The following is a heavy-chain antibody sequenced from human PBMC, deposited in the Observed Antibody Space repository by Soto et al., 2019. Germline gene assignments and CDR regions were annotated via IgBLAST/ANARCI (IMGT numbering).Heavy chain of an antibody. CDR3: ARDGDAGCSSTSCYNDYYYYYMDV. V-gene: IGHV3-74*01. J-gene: IGHJ6*03. CDR2: INSDGSST. CDR1: GFTFSSYW. Sequence: GGSLRLSCAASGFTFSSYWMHWVRQAPGKGLVWVSRINSDGSSTSYADSVKGRFTISRDNAKNTLYLQMNSLRAEETAVYYCARDGDAGCSSTSCYNDYYYYYMDVWGKGTTVTVSS. D-gene: IGHD2-2*02.